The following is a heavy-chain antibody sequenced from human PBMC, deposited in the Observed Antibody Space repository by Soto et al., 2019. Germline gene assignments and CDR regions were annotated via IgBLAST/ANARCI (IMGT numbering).Heavy chain of an antibody. Sequence: QVQLVQSGDAVRKPGSSVKVSCKASVGTFTKYAITWVRQAPRQGLEWMGGIVTLPGTTNYAQKFRGRFTISADESTSTAYLELSRLRSEDTAVYYCASGVGGLGGSSGWPDYAFDGWGQGTMVIGSS. J-gene: IGHJ3*01. CDR2: IVTLPGTT. V-gene: IGHV1-69*01. D-gene: IGHD6-19*01. CDR1: VGTFTKYA. CDR3: ASGVGGLGGSSGWPDYAFDG.